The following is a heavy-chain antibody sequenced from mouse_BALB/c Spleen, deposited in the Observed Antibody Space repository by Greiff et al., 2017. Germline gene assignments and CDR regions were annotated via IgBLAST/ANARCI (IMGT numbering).Heavy chain of an antibody. V-gene: IGHV5-17*02. J-gene: IGHJ4*01. CDR3: ARAITTATGAMDY. CDR1: GFTFSSFG. D-gene: IGHD1-2*01. Sequence: EVQGVESGGGLVQPGGSRKLSCAASGFTFSSFGMHWVRQAPEKGLEWVAYISSGSSTIYYADTVKGRFTISRDNPKNTLFLQMTSLRSEDTAMYYCARAITTATGAMDYWGQGTSVTVSS. CDR2: ISSGSSTI.